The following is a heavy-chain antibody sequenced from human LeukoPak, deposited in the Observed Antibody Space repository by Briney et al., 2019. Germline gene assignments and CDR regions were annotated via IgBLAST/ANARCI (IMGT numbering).Heavy chain of an antibody. CDR1: GYTFNAYT. CDR3: ARGSTSDWPLDH. V-gene: IGHV1-3*01. J-gene: IGHJ4*02. CDR2: IDADNGGT. Sequence: GASVTVSCKASGYTFNAYTIHWVRQAPGQRFEWMEWIDADNGGTAYSQNLQGRVTIDRDTSARTVYMELSSLRSEDTAAYYCARGSTSDWPLDHWGQGTLLTISP. D-gene: IGHD2-21*02.